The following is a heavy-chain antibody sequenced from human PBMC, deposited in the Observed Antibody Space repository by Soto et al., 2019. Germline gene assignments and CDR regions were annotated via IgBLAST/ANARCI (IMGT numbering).Heavy chain of an antibody. CDR1: GFTSSDHY. CDR2: TRNKANSYTT. CDR3: ASSATVVTLGYYYYGMDV. J-gene: IGHJ6*02. V-gene: IGHV3-72*01. D-gene: IGHD4-17*01. Sequence: GGSLRLSCAASGFTSSDHYMDWVRQAPGKGLEWVGRTRNKANSYTTEYAASVKGRFTISRDDSKNSLYLQMNSLKTEDTAVYYCASSATVVTLGYYYYGMDVWGQGTTVTVSS.